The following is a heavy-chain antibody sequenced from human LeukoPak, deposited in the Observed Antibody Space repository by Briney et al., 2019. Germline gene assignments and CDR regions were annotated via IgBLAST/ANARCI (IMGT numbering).Heavy chain of an antibody. V-gene: IGHV3-20*03. CDR1: GFTFDDYG. Sequence: PGGSLRLSFAASGFTFDDYGMSWVRQGPGKGLEWVSGINWNGGSTGYADSVKGRFTISRDNAKNSLYLQMNSLRAEDTALYYCAKDQSGYNYGWFDPWGQGTLVTVSS. D-gene: IGHD5-18*01. CDR2: INWNGGST. CDR3: AKDQSGYNYGWFDP. J-gene: IGHJ5*02.